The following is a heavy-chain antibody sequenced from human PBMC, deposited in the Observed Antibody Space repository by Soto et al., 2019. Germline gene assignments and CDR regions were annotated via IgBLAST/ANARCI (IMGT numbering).Heavy chain of an antibody. CDR1: GFTFSNHW. Sequence: GGSLRLSCAASGFTFSNHWMTWVRQAPGKGLEWVASIKQDASEKQYEDSVKGRFTISRDNAYNSLFLQMNSLRAEDTAVYYCAKVLVVADTGFFDFWGQGTMVTVSS. CDR2: IKQDASEK. V-gene: IGHV3-7*01. CDR3: AKVLVVADTGFFDF. J-gene: IGHJ3*01. D-gene: IGHD2-15*01.